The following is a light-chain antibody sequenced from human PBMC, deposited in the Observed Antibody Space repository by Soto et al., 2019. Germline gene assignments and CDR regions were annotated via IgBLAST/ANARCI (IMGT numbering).Light chain of an antibody. CDR3: QQYGDTPRT. CDR1: QSLSNY. Sequence: EIVLTQSPGTLSLSPGERATLSCRASQSLSNYLAWYQQKPGQAPRLLMYGASSRATGMPDRFSGSGSGTDFTLTISRLEPEDFAVYYCQQYGDTPRTFGQGTKVDIK. CDR2: GAS. V-gene: IGKV3-20*01. J-gene: IGKJ1*01.